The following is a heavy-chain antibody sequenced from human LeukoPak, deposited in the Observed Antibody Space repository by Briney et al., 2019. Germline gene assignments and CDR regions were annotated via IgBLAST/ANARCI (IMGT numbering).Heavy chain of an antibody. CDR2: ISRSSSYI. CDR1: GFAFSSDS. D-gene: IGHD6-6*01. V-gene: IGHV3-21*01. J-gene: IGHJ5*02. Sequence: VRSLRLSCAPSGFAFSSDSMNWARQAPWSGLEWVSCISRSSSYIYYADSVKGRFTISRDNAKNSLYLQMNSLRDEDTAVYYCARDPRGSSSNNWFDPWGQGTLVNVSS. CDR3: ARDPRGSSSNNWFDP.